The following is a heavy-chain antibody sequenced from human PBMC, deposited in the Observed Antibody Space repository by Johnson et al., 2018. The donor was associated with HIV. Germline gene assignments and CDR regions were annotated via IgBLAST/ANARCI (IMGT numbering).Heavy chain of an antibody. D-gene: IGHD1-26*01. CDR3: AQSTWELRHLDAFDI. Sequence: QVQLVESGGGVVQPGGSLRLSCAASGFTFSSYGMHWVRQAPGKGLEWVAFIRYDGSNKYYADSVKGRFTISRDNSKNTLYLQMNSLRAEDTAVYYCAQSTWELRHLDAFDIWGQGTMVTFSS. J-gene: IGHJ3*02. CDR1: GFTFSSYG. CDR2: IRYDGSNK. V-gene: IGHV3-30*02.